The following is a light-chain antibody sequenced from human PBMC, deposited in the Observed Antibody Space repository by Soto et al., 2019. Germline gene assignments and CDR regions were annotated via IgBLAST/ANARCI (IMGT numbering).Light chain of an antibody. J-gene: IGKJ1*01. CDR3: QQYNSYPWT. Sequence: DIQMTQSPSTLSASVGDRVTITCRASQSLSSWLAWYQQSPGKAPKLLIYKASSLESGVPSRFSGSGSGTEFTLTISSLQPDDFATYYCQQYNSYPWTLGQGTKMDIK. CDR1: QSLSSW. CDR2: KAS. V-gene: IGKV1-5*03.